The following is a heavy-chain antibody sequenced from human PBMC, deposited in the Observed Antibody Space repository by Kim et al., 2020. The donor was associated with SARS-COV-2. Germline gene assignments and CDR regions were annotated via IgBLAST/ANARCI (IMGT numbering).Heavy chain of an antibody. V-gene: IGHV1-69*04. CDR3: ARDRGYCSSTSCYSSNWFDP. D-gene: IGHD2-2*01. CDR2: IIPILGIA. Sequence: SVKVSCKASGGTFSSYAISWVRQAPGQGLEWMGRIIPILGIANYAQKFQGRVTITADKSTSTAYMELSSLRSEDTAVYYCARDRGYCSSTSCYSSNWFDPWGQGTLVTVSS. CDR1: GGTFSSYA. J-gene: IGHJ5*02.